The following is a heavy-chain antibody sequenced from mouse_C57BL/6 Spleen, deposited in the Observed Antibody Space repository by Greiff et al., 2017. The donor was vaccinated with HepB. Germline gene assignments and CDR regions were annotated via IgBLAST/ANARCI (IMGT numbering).Heavy chain of an antibody. Sequence: QVQLKQSGAELVRPGASVTLSCKASGYTFTDYEMHWVKQTPVHGLEWIGAIDPETGGTAYNQKFKGKAILTADKSSSTAYMELRSLTSEDSAVYYCTRRGDYDEGDAMDDWGQGTSVTVSS. J-gene: IGHJ4*01. CDR1: GYTFTDYE. V-gene: IGHV1-15*01. CDR3: TRRGDYDEGDAMDD. CDR2: IDPETGGT. D-gene: IGHD2-4*01.